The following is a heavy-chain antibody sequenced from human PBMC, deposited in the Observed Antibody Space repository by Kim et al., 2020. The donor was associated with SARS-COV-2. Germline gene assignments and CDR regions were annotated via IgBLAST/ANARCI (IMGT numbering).Heavy chain of an antibody. CDR1: GFTFSNYD. V-gene: IGHV3-23*01. CDR2: INDGGGTT. D-gene: IGHD3-10*01. J-gene: IGHJ4*02. Sequence: GGSLRLSCAASGFTFSNYDLRWVRQAPGKGLEWVSGINDGGGTTYYADSVKGRFTISRDNSKNTLYLEMNSLRAEDTAVYYCAKSLGSGSLLAWCFDLWGQGTLVTVSS. CDR3: AKSLGSGSLLAWCFDL.